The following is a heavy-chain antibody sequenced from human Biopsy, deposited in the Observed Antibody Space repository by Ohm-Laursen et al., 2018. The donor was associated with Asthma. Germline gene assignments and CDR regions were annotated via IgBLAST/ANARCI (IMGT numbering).Heavy chain of an antibody. V-gene: IGHV2-5*01. CDR3: ARAVQSDDCVTGCYDSYFDF. J-gene: IGHJ4*01. CDR2: IYGNDDR. Sequence: TQTLPLTCSFSGFSHINSGVGVGWIRQPPGKAPEWLALIYGNDDRDYSQSLKSRLTITKDSSRRQVVLKMTNMDPVDTGTYCCARAVQSDDCVTGCYDSYFDFWGQGSRVSVSS. D-gene: IGHD3-9*01. CDR1: GFSHINSGVG.